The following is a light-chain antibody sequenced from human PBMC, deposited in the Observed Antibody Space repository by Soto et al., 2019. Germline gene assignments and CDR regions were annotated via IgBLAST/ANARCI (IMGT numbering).Light chain of an antibody. CDR1: QSISSW. Sequence: DIQMTQSPSTLSASVGDRVTITCRASQSISSWLAWYQQKPGKSPNLLIYKASTLESGVPSRFSGSGSGTEFTLTISSLQPDDFASYYCQHHNSSPLTFGGGTKVDIK. CDR3: QHHNSSPLT. V-gene: IGKV1-5*03. J-gene: IGKJ4*01. CDR2: KAS.